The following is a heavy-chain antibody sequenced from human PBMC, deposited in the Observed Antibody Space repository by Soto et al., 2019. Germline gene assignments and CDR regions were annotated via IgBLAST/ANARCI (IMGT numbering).Heavy chain of an antibody. CDR2: IYHSGST. CDR3: ARGLKYYDILTGSYYYYYYGMDV. J-gene: IGHJ6*02. V-gene: IGHV4-4*02. CDR1: GGSISSSNW. Sequence: ASETLSLTCAVSGGSISSSNWWSWVRQPPGKGLEWIGEIYHSGSTNYNPSLKSRVTISVDKSKNQFSLKLSSVTAADTAVYYCARGLKYYDILTGSYYYYYYGMDVWGQGTTVTVSS. D-gene: IGHD3-9*01.